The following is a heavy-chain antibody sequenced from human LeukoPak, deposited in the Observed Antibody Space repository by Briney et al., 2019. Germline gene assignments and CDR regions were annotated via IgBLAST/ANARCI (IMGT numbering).Heavy chain of an antibody. D-gene: IGHD2-21*01. CDR1: GFTFTTYT. V-gene: IGHV3-64*01. CDR2: VVGNGGTT. Sequence: PGGSLRLYCEASGFTFTTYTIHWVRQAPGKGLEYVSAVVGNGGTTYYANSVKGRFTISRDNSKNTVYLQMGSLRAEDTAMYYCARERAYYYFDYWGQGALVTVSS. CDR3: ARERAYYYFDY. J-gene: IGHJ4*02.